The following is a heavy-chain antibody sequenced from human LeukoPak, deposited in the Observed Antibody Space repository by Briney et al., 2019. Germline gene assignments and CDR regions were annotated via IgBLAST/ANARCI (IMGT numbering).Heavy chain of an antibody. D-gene: IGHD3-22*01. J-gene: IGHJ4*02. Sequence: SETLSLTCTVSGGTISRSPYYWGWIRQPPGKGLEWIGSIYNTGSSYYNPSLKSRITISVDTSKNQFSLKLSSVTAADTAVYYCARGSAYYYDSSGYYFDYWGQGTLVTVSS. CDR1: GGTISRSPYY. CDR3: ARGSAYYYDSSGYYFDY. CDR2: IYNTGSS. V-gene: IGHV4-39*01.